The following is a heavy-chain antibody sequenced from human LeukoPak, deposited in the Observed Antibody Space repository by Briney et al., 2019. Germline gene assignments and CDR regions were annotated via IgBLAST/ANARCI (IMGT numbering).Heavy chain of an antibody. D-gene: IGHD3-10*01. V-gene: IGHV3-9*01. J-gene: IGHJ4*02. Sequence: GRSLRLSCASTGFTFDDTAMHWVRQAPGKGLAGVSGISWNCDSIDYADSVKGRFTISRDNAKNSLYLQMNSLRAEDTALYYCATSWSYGSGSYYNPIAYWGQGTLVTVSS. CDR1: GFTFDDTA. CDR3: ATSWSYGSGSYYNPIAY. CDR2: ISWNCDSI.